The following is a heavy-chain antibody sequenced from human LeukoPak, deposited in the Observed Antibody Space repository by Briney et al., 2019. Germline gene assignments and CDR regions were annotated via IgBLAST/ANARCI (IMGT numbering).Heavy chain of an antibody. CDR3: AKGGGFDWLNYYYMDV. D-gene: IGHD3-9*01. J-gene: IGHJ6*03. CDR2: INPNSGGT. V-gene: IGHV1-2*02. CDR1: GYTFTGYY. Sequence: GASVKVSCKASGYTFTGYYIHWVRQAPGQGLEWMGWINPNSGGTNYAQKFQGRVTMARDTSISTAYMELSRLRSDDTAVYYCAKGGGFDWLNYYYMDVWGKGTTVIISS.